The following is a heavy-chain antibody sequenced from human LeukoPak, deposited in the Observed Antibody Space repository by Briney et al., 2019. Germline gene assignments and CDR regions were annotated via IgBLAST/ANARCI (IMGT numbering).Heavy chain of an antibody. J-gene: IGHJ4*02. Sequence: SETLSLTCTVSGAAISSYYWNWIRPPPGKGLEWIGYIYNSGSTNYNPSLKSRVTISVDTSKNQFSLKLSSVTAADTAVYYCARLAAVASLGFWGQGTLVTVSS. CDR2: IYNSGST. CDR1: GAAISSYY. CDR3: ARLAAVASLGF. D-gene: IGHD6-19*01. V-gene: IGHV4-59*08.